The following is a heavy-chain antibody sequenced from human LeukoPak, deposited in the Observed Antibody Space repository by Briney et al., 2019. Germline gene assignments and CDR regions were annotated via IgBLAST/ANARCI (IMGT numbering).Heavy chain of an antibody. CDR3: ARYCSGGSCYPDAFDI. D-gene: IGHD2-15*01. J-gene: IGHJ3*02. Sequence: ASVKVSCKASGYTFTSYDINWVRQATGQGLEWMGWMNPNSGNTGYAQKFQGRVTITRNTSISTAYMELSSLRSEDTAVYYCARYCSGGSCYPDAFDIWGQGTMVTVSS. CDR1: GYTFTSYD. V-gene: IGHV1-8*03. CDR2: MNPNSGNT.